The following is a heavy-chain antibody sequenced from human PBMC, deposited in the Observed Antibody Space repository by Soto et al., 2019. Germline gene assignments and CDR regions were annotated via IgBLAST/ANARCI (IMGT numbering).Heavy chain of an antibody. Sequence: QLQLLESGPGLVKASETLSLTCNVSGGSISTSRSYWAWIRQPPGKGLEWLANIFYSGSTYYNPSLASQETVSVDTSKNEFSLKLRSVTAADTAVYYCARQPTTGDTDLWFDPWGQGTLVTVSS. CDR2: IFYSGST. CDR3: ARQPTTGDTDLWFDP. D-gene: IGHD2-21*01. V-gene: IGHV4-39*01. CDR1: GGSISTSRSY. J-gene: IGHJ5*02.